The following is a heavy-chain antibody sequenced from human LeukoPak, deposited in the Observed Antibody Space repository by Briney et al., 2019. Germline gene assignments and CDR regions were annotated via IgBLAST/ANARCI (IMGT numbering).Heavy chain of an antibody. J-gene: IGHJ4*02. CDR3: ARGGSILVVYEDHFDY. CDR2: ISSSSTI. V-gene: IGHV3-48*02. CDR1: GFTFSSYS. D-gene: IGHD2-8*02. Sequence: GGSLRLSCAASGFTFSSYSMNWVRQAPGKGLEWVSYISSSSTIYYADSVKGRFTISRDNAKNSLYLQMNSLRDEDTAVYYCARGGSILVVYEDHFDYWGQGTLVTVSS.